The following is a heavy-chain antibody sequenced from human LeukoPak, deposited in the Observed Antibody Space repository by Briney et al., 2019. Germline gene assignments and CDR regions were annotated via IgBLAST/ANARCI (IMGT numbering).Heavy chain of an antibody. D-gene: IGHD6-13*01. V-gene: IGHV3-23*01. CDR3: AKDRRIAAAGTNYFDY. Sequence: GGSLRLSCAASGFTFSSYAMSWVRQAPGKGLEWVSTISGSGDSTHYADSVKGRFTISRDNSEKTLYLQMNSLRAEDTALYYCAKDRRIAAAGTNYFDYWGQGTLVTVSS. CDR1: GFTFSSYA. CDR2: ISGSGDST. J-gene: IGHJ4*02.